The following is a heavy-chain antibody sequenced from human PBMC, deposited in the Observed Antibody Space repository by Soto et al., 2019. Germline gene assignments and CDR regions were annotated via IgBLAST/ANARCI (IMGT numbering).Heavy chain of an antibody. CDR1: GFTFSSYS. CDR3: ARSAGQDHGAFDI. CDR2: ISSSSSYI. V-gene: IGHV3-21*01. D-gene: IGHD6-19*01. J-gene: IGHJ3*02. Sequence: GGSLRLSCAASGFTFSSYSMNWVRQAPGKGLEWVSSISSSSSYIYYADSVKGRFTISRDNAKNSLYLQMNSLRAEDTAVYYCARSAGQDHGAFDIWGQGTMVTVSS.